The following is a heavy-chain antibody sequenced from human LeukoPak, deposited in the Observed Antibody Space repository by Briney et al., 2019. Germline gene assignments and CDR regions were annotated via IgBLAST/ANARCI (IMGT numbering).Heavy chain of an antibody. CDR2: INPNTGVT. D-gene: IGHD5-18*01. J-gene: IGHJ4*01. CDR1: GYTFSGHY. CDR3: ARTWIQPFPPDFDL. V-gene: IGHV1-2*06. Sequence: GASVKVSCKASGYTFSGHYLHWVRQAPGQGLEWMGRINPNTGVTQYTENFQGRVTMTGDTSISTAYMELNGLRSDDTAIYYCARTWIQPFPPDFDLWGQGTLVTVSS.